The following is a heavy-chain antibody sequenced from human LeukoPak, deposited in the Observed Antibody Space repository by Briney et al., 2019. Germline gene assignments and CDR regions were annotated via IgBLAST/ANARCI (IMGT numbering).Heavy chain of an antibody. D-gene: IGHD4-17*01. CDR3: ARIFRLRGSIDPGSSGPFDY. V-gene: IGHV4-34*01. J-gene: IGHJ4*02. CDR1: GGSFSDFY. CDR2: ISRNGGT. Sequence: SETLSLTCAVYGGSFSDFYWSWIRQPPGKGLEWIGEISRNGGTNYNPSLQSRVTISIDTSKNQFSLKLTSVTPADTAVYYCARIFRLRGSIDPGSSGPFDYWGQGTLATVSS.